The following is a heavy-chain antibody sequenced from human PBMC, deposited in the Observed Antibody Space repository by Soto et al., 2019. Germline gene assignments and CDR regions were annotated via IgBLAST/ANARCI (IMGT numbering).Heavy chain of an antibody. V-gene: IGHV4-39*01. J-gene: IGHJ4*02. CDR3: ASTVMFDY. CDR2: IYYSGST. CDR1: GGSISSSSYY. D-gene: IGHD4-17*01. Sequence: SETLSLTCTVSGGSISSSSYYWGWIRQPPGKGLEWIGSIYYSGSTYYNPSLKSRVTISVDTSKNQFSLKLSSVTAADTAVYYCASTVMFDYWGQGTLVTVSS.